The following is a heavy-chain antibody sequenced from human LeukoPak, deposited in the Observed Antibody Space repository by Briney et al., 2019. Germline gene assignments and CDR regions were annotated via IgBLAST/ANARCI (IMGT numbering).Heavy chain of an antibody. CDR2: MRYDGSNE. CDR3: AADFDY. J-gene: IGHJ4*02. V-gene: IGHV3-30*02. Sequence: GGSLRLSCAASGFTFSSYAMHWVRQAPGEGLDWVAFMRYDGSNECYADSVKGRFTISRDNSENTLYLQMNSLTVEDTAVYFCAADFDYWGQGTLVTVSS. CDR1: GFTFSSYA.